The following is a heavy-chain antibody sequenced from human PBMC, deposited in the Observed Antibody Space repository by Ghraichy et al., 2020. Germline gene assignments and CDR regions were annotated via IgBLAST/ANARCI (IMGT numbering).Heavy chain of an antibody. CDR2: ISGSGGST. CDR1: GFTFSSYA. Sequence: GGSLRLSCAASGFTFSSYAMSWVRQAPGKGLEWVSAISGSGGSTYYADSVKGRFTISRDNSKNTLYLQMNSLRAEDTAVYYCANDLLVVPAATFDYWGQGTLVTVSS. CDR3: ANDLLVVPAATFDY. D-gene: IGHD2-2*01. J-gene: IGHJ4*02. V-gene: IGHV3-23*01.